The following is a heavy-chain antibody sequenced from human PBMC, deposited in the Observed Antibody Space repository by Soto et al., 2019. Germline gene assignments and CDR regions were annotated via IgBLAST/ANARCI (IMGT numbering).Heavy chain of an antibody. D-gene: IGHD3-3*01. CDR3: AQEWGRFLDWLSFDYYYYNGIGV. CDR2: ISGSGGST. J-gene: IGHJ6*02. CDR1: GFTFSSYA. V-gene: IGHV3-23*01. Sequence: GGSLRLSCAASGFTFSSYAMSWVRQAPGKGLEWVSAISGSGGSTYYADSVKGRFTISRDNSKNTLYLQMNSLRAEDTAVYYCAQEWGRFLDWLSFDYYYYNGIGVWGQGTTVTVSS.